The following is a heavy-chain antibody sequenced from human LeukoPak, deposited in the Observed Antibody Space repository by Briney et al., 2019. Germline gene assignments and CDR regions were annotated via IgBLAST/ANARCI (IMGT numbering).Heavy chain of an antibody. Sequence: GGSLRLSCAASGFTFSSYAMSWVRQAPGKGLEWVSSMSGSGGSTYYADSVKGRFTISRDDSENTLYLQMNSLRAEDTAVYYCARVRYGELDVWGQGTTVTVSS. CDR3: ARVRYGELDV. J-gene: IGHJ6*02. V-gene: IGHV3-23*01. CDR1: GFTFSSYA. D-gene: IGHD4-17*01. CDR2: MSGSGGST.